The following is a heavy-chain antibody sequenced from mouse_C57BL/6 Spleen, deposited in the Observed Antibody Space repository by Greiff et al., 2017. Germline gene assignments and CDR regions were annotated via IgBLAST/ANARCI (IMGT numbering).Heavy chain of an antibody. V-gene: IGHV1-80*01. CDR2: IYPGDGDT. Sequence: QVHVKQSGAELVKPGASVKISCKASGYAFSSYWMNWVKQRPGKGLEWIGQIYPGDGDTNYNGKFKGKATLTADKSSSTAYMQLSSLTSEDSAVYFCARSGYGSSSAWFAYWGQGTLVTVSA. CDR3: ARSGYGSSSAWFAY. J-gene: IGHJ3*01. D-gene: IGHD1-1*01. CDR1: GYAFSSYW.